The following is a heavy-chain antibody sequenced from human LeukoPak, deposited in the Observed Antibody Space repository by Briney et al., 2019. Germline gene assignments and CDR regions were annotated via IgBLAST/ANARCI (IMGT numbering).Heavy chain of an antibody. D-gene: IGHD3-3*01. J-gene: IGHJ4*02. V-gene: IGHV4-31*03. CDR1: GDSIDTSGYY. Sequence: SETLSLTCTDSGDSIDTSGYYWSWIRQHPGTGLEWIAYIHYIGNTYYNPSLESRVTMSVDTSSNQFSLNVASVTAADTAVYYCARVRDDYFFDYWGQGILVTVSS. CDR2: IHYIGNT. CDR3: ARVRDDYFFDY.